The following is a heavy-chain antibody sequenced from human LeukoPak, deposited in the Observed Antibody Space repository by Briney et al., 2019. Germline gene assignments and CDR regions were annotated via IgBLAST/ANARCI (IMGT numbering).Heavy chain of an antibody. CDR2: IYYSGST. J-gene: IGHJ3*02. CDR1: GGSISSYY. CDR3: ARDYYYYDSSGYYYLDAFDI. D-gene: IGHD3-22*01. Sequence: SETLSLTCTVSGGSISSYYWSWIRQPPGKGLEWIGYIYYSGSTNYNPSLKSRVTLSVDTSKNQFSLKLSSVTAEDTAVYYCARDYYYYDSSGYYYLDAFDIWGQGTMVTVSS. V-gene: IGHV4-59*01.